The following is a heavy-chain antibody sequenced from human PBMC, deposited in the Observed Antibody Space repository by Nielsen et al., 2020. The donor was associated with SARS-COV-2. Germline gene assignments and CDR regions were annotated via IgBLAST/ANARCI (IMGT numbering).Heavy chain of an antibody. CDR1: GFTFSSYG. CDR3: AKYLRSDYRSWPFDI. CDR2: IWSDGSTN. V-gene: IGHV3-33*06. D-gene: IGHD4-11*01. Sequence: GGSLRLSCAASGFTFSSYGMDWVRQAPGKGLEWVAVIWSDGSTNYYADSVKGRFTIARDNSKNTLYLQMNSLRTEDTAAYYCAKYLRSDYRSWPFDIWGQGTMVTVSS. J-gene: IGHJ3*02.